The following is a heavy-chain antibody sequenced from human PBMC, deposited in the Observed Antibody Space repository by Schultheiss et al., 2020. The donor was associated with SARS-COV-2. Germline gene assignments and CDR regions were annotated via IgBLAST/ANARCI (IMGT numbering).Heavy chain of an antibody. D-gene: IGHD6-19*01. CDR2: ISWNSGSI. CDR3: ARDLSRWLARGDYGMDV. V-gene: IGHV3-9*01. Sequence: SLKISCAASGFTFDDYAMHWVRQAPGKGLEWVSGISWNSGSIGYADSVKGRFTISRDNAKNSLYLQMNSLRAEDTALYYCARDLSRWLARGDYGMDVWGQGTTVTVSS. CDR1: GFTFDDYA. J-gene: IGHJ6*02.